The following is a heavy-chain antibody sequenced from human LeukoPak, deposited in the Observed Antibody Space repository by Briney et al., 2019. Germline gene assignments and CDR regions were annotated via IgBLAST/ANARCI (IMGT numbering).Heavy chain of an antibody. CDR3: ARADQLWFGDYYYGMDV. CDR2: IIPIFGTA. CDR1: GYTFTVYY. J-gene: IGHJ6*02. D-gene: IGHD3-10*01. Sequence: AASVKVSCSASGYTFTVYYMHWVRQAPGQGLEWMGGIIPIFGTANYAQKFQGRVTITADESTSTAYMELSSLRSEDTAVYYCARADQLWFGDYYYGMDVWGQGTTVTVSS. V-gene: IGHV1-69*13.